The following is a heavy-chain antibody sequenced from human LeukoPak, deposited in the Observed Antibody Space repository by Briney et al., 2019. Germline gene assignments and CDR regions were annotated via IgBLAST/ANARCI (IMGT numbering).Heavy chain of an antibody. D-gene: IGHD1-26*01. J-gene: IGHJ4*02. CDR3: ASNSGSYWSGSDY. CDR2: IIPILGIA. Sequence: AASVKASCKASGGTFSSYTISWVRQAPGQGLEWMGRIIPILGIANYAQRFQGRVTITADKSTSTAYMELSSLRSEDTAVYYCASNSGSYWSGSDYWGQGTLVTVSS. V-gene: IGHV1-69*02. CDR1: GGTFSSYT.